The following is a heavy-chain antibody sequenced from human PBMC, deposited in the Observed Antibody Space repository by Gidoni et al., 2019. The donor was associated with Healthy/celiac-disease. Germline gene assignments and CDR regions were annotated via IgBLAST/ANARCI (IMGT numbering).Heavy chain of an antibody. CDR2: IYYSGST. V-gene: IGHV4-31*03. D-gene: IGHD3-22*01. CDR3: ARTPXYYYXXSGXXX. Sequence: VQLQESGPGLVKPSQTLSLTCTVSGGSISRGGYYWSWLRQHPGKGLEWIGYIYYSGSTYYNPSLKSRVTISVDTSKNXFSXXXSSVTAADTAVYYCARTPXYYYXXSGXXXWGXXTL. CDR1: GGSISRGGYY. J-gene: IGHJ1*01.